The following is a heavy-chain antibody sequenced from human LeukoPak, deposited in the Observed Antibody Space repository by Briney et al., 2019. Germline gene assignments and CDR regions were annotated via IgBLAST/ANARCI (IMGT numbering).Heavy chain of an antibody. J-gene: IGHJ4*02. CDR1: GGSITTHANY. CDR3: ARRSGVWYFDY. CDR2: VHYTGNT. Sequence: SETLSPTCTVSGGSITTHANYWDWIRQPPGRGLEWIGGVHYTGNTYSNTSLKSRVTMSVDTSKNQFSLNLSSVTAADTAVYYCARRSGVWYFDYWGRGILVTVSP. D-gene: IGHD3-3*01. V-gene: IGHV4-39*01.